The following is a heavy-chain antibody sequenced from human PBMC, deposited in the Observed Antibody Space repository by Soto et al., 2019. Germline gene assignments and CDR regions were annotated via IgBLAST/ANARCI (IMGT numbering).Heavy chain of an antibody. CDR2: IWYDGSNK. CDR1: GFIFNEYG. D-gene: IGHD2-15*01. J-gene: IGHJ4*02. V-gene: IGHV3-33*03. CDR3: ARWGCSGSNCNLNQRSFDL. Sequence: AGGSLRLSCAASGFIFNEYGMHWVRQDPGKGLEWVAVIWYDGSNKYYADSVKGRFTFSRDNSKNTMSLQMNSLRVEDTAVYYCARWGCSGSNCNLNQRSFDLWGQGTLVTVSS.